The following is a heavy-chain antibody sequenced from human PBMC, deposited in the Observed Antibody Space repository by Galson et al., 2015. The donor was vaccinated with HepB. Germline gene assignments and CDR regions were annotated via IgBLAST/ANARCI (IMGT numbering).Heavy chain of an antibody. D-gene: IGHD6-13*01. J-gene: IGHJ4*02. CDR3: AKDRGYSSSFLDY. Sequence: SLRLSCAASGFTFSSYAMSWVRQAPGKGLEWVSAISGSGGSTYYADSVKGRFTISRDNSKNTLYLQMNSLRAEDTAVYYCAKDRGYSSSFLDYWGQGTLVTVSS. V-gene: IGHV3-23*01. CDR1: GFTFSSYA. CDR2: ISGSGGST.